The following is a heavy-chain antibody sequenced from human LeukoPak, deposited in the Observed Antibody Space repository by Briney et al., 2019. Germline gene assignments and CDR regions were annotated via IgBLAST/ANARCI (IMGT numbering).Heavy chain of an antibody. J-gene: IGHJ3*02. Sequence: GGSLRLSCAASGFPFSSYVMSWVRQAPGKGLEWVSALCGSAGSAYYADSVKGRFTISTDNSKNTLYLQMNSLRAEDTSLYYCAKLTTGGLLGAFDIWGQGTMVTVSS. CDR1: GFPFSSYV. CDR2: LCGSAGSA. CDR3: AKLTTGGLLGAFDI. V-gene: IGHV3-23*01. D-gene: IGHD4-17*01.